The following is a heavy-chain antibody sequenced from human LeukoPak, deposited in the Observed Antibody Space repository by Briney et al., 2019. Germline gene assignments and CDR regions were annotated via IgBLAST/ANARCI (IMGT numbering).Heavy chain of an antibody. D-gene: IGHD3-10*01. CDR2: INDDGSST. CDR3: ARVNIRSLDY. Sequence: PGGSLRLSCAASGFTFSRYWMHWVRQAPGKGLVWVSRINDDGSSTSYADSVKGRFTISRDNAKNTLYLQMNSLRVEDTAVYYCARVNIRSLDYWGQGTLVTVSS. CDR1: GFTFSRYW. V-gene: IGHV3-74*01. J-gene: IGHJ4*02.